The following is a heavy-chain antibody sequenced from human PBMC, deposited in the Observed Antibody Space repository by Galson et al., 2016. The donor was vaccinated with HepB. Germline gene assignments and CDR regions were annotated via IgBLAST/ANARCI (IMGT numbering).Heavy chain of an antibody. CDR2: ISSGSSYI. Sequence: SLRLSCAASGFTFRSYTMNWVRQAPGKGLEWVSSISSGSSYIYYADSVKGRFTISRDNAKNSLYLQMNSLRAEDTAVYYCARDRHSDTWYAPLDAFDIWGQGTMVNVSS. V-gene: IGHV3-21*01. CDR3: ARDRHSDTWYAPLDAFDI. J-gene: IGHJ3*02. D-gene: IGHD6-13*01. CDR1: GFTFRSYT.